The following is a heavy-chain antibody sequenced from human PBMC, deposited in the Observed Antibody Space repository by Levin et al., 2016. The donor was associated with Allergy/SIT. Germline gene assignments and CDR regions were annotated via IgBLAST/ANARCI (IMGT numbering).Heavy chain of an antibody. Sequence: SGPTLVKPTQTLTLTCTFSGFSLTTSGVGVGWIRQPPGKALEWLALIYWDDDKRYSPSLKSRLTISKDTSKNQVVLTMTNMDPVDTATYYCAHVPYYDFWSGYPDYWGQGALVTVSS. J-gene: IGHJ4*02. V-gene: IGHV2-5*02. CDR3: AHVPYYDFWSGYPDY. CDR1: GFSLTTSGVG. CDR2: IYWDDDK. D-gene: IGHD3-3*01.